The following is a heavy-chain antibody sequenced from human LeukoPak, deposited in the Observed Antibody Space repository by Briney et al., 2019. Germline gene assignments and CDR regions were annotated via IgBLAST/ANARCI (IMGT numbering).Heavy chain of an antibody. J-gene: IGHJ4*02. Sequence: PSETLSLTSTVSGGSISSYYWSWIRQPPRKGLEWIGYIYTSGSTNYNPSLKSRVTISVDTSKNQFSLKLSSVTAADTGVYYCARTYSSSWPFDYWGQGTLVTVSS. CDR1: GGSISSYY. V-gene: IGHV4-4*09. D-gene: IGHD6-13*01. CDR2: IYTSGST. CDR3: ARTYSSSWPFDY.